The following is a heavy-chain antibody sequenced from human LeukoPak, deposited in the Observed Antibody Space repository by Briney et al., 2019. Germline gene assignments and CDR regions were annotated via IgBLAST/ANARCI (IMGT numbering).Heavy chain of an antibody. CDR3: ARVPEVIATGYYFDY. V-gene: IGHV3-30*01. CDR2: ISYDGSNK. J-gene: IGHJ4*02. D-gene: IGHD1-26*01. Sequence: GRSLRLSCAASGFTFSSYAMHWVRQAPGKGLEWVAVISYDGSNKYYADSVKGRFTISRDNSKNTLFLQMNSLRAEDTAVYYCARVPEVIATGYYFDYWGQGTLVTVSS. CDR1: GFTFSSYA.